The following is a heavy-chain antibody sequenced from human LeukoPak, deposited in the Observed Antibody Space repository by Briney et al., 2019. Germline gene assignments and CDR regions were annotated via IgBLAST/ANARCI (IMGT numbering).Heavy chain of an antibody. D-gene: IGHD1-26*01. J-gene: IGHJ4*02. CDR1: GGSISSGGYY. Sequence: SQTLSLTCTVSGGSISSGGYYWSWIRQPPGKGLEWIGEINHSGSTNYNPSLKSRVTISVDTSKNQFSLKLSSVTAADTAVYYCARAVSGSRFDYWGQGTLVTVSS. CDR2: INHSGST. CDR3: ARAVSGSRFDY. V-gene: IGHV4-30-2*01.